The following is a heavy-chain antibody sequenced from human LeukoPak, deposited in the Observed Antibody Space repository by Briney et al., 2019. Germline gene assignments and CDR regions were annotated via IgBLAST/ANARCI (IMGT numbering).Heavy chain of an antibody. D-gene: IGHD2-15*01. CDR3: SGSRAQDDDY. CDR2: ISSSSSYI. CDR1: GFTFSSYA. J-gene: IGHJ4*02. Sequence: GGSLRLSCAASGFTFSSYAMSWVRQAPGKGLEWVSSISSSSSYIYYADSVKGRFTISRDNAKNSLYLQMNSLRAEDTAVYYCSGSRAQDDDYWGQGTLVTVSS. V-gene: IGHV3-21*01.